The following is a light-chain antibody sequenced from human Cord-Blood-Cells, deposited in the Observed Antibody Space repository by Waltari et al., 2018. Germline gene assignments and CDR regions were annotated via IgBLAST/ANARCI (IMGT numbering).Light chain of an antibody. V-gene: IGLV2-14*03. Sequence: QSALTQPASVSGSPGQSHNTSSTRPSSDIGFHNYVSCYQQPPGKGPKLMIYDDSERPSGVSNLFSGSKSGNAASLTISGLQAEDEADYYCNSYAGSSSWVFGGGTKLTVL. CDR1: SSDIGFHNY. CDR2: DDS. J-gene: IGLJ3*02. CDR3: NSYAGSSSWV.